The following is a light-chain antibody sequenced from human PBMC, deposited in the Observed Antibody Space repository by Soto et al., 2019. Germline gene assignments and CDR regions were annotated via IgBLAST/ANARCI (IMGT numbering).Light chain of an antibody. V-gene: IGLV2-23*02. Sequence: QSALTQPASVSGSPGQSITISCTGTSSDVGSYNLVSWYQRHPGKAPKLMIYEVSKRPSGVSNRFSGSKSGNTASLTISGLQAEDEADYYCCSYAGSSTFYVFGTGTKLTVL. CDR3: CSYAGSSTFYV. CDR2: EVS. CDR1: SSDVGSYNL. J-gene: IGLJ1*01.